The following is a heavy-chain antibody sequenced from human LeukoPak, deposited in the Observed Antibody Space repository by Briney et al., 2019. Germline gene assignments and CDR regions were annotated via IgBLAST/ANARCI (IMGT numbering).Heavy chain of an antibody. V-gene: IGHV3-30*18. CDR3: AKLLFPIVVVTPLDY. CDR1: GFTFSSYG. J-gene: IGHJ4*02. CDR2: ISYDGSNK. D-gene: IGHD3-22*01. Sequence: GGSLRLSCAASGFTFSSYGMHWVRQAPGKGLEWVAVISYDGSNKYYADSVKGRFTISRDNSKNTLYLQMNSLRAEDTAVYYCAKLLFPIVVVTPLDYWGQGTLVTVSS.